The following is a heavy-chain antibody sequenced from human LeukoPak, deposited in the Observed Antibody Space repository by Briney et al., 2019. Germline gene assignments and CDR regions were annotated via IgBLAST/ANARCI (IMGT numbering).Heavy chain of an antibody. D-gene: IGHD3-9*01. J-gene: IGHJ5*02. CDR1: GFTVSSNY. V-gene: IGHV3-66*01. Sequence: GGSLTLSCAASGFTVSSNYMSWVRQAPGKGLQWVSVIYSGGRTYYTDSVKGRFTISRDNSQNTLYLQMNSLRAEDTAVYYCARGGHFDWLLSWFDPWGQGTLVTVPS. CDR3: ARGGHFDWLLSWFDP. CDR2: IYSGGRT.